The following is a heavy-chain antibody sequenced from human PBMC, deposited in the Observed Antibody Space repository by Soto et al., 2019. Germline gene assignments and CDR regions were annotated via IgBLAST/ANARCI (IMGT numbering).Heavy chain of an antibody. CDR2: VSPYDGYT. V-gene: IGHV1-18*01. D-gene: IGHD3-22*01. J-gene: IGHJ6*02. CDR1: GYTFSSYG. CDR3: ARGGYYDSSGSRNYFYYGMNV. Sequence: QVQLVQSGAEVEKPGASVKVSCKASGYTFSSYGINWVRQAPGQGLEWLGWVSPYDGYTNYAQILQGRVSMTTDTSTQTAYMEVRSLRSDDTAVYYCARGGYYDSSGSRNYFYYGMNVWGQGTTVTVSS.